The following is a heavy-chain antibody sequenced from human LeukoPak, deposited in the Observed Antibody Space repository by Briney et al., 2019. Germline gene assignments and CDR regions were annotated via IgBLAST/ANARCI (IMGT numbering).Heavy chain of an antibody. CDR1: GGSISSYY. J-gene: IGHJ6*02. V-gene: IGHV4-34*01. CDR2: INHSGST. D-gene: IGHD2-2*01. CDR3: ARLRVVVVPAAIDYYGMDV. Sequence: SETLSLTCTVSGGSISSYYWSWIRQPPGKGLEWIGEINHSGSTNYNPSLKSRVTISVDTSKNQFSLKLSSVTAADTAVYYCARLRVVVVPAAIDYYGMDVWGQGTTVTVSS.